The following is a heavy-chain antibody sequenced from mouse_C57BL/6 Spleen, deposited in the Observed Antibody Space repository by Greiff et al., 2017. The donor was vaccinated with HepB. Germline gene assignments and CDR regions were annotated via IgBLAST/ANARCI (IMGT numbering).Heavy chain of an antibody. V-gene: IGHV8-8*01. CDR1: GFSLSTFGMG. Sequence: QVTLKESGPGILQPSQTLSLTCSFSGFSLSTFGMGVGWIRQPSGKGLEWLAHIWWVDDKYYNPALKSRLTISKDTSKNQVFLKNANVDTADASTYYCGRMRIYDGYYEAMDYWGQGTSVTVSS. J-gene: IGHJ4*01. CDR3: GRMRIYDGYYEAMDY. D-gene: IGHD2-3*01. CDR2: IWWVDDK.